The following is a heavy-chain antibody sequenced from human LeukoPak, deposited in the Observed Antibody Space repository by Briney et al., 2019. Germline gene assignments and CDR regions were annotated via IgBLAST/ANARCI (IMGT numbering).Heavy chain of an antibody. D-gene: IGHD6-19*01. CDR3: VREVSGWPNNWFDP. CDR2: ISGSGGST. Sequence: GGSLRLSCAASGFTFSSYAMSWVRQAPGKGLEWVSAISGSGGSTYYADSVKGRFTISRDNSKNTVDLQMSSLRAEDTAVYYCVREVSGWPNNWFDPWGQGTLVTVSS. V-gene: IGHV3-23*01. CDR1: GFTFSSYA. J-gene: IGHJ5*02.